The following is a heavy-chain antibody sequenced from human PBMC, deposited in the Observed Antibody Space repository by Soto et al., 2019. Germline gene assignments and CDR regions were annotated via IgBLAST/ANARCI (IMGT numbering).Heavy chain of an antibody. V-gene: IGHV3-33*01. CDR2: MWLDGSNR. CDR3: ATALNWETAFDH. Sequence: QEQLVESGGGVVQPGRSLRLSCTTSGFSFSPYGMHWVRQAPCKGLERLALMWLDGSNRFYADSVKGRFTISRDNSQNPLLLQMNSMRDEDTAVYYCATALNWETAFDHWRQGTLLTVSS. D-gene: IGHD7-27*01. J-gene: IGHJ3*01. CDR1: GFSFSPYG.